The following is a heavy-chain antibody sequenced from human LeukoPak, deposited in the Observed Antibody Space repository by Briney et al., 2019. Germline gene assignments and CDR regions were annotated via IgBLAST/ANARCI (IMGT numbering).Heavy chain of an antibody. V-gene: IGHV5-51*01. Sequence: GESLKISCKGSGYSFTSYWIGWVRQMPGKGLEWMGIIYPGDSDTRYSPSFQGQVTISADKSISTAYLQWSSLKASDTAMYYCARLGCSSTSCSLGAFDIWGQGTMVTVSS. D-gene: IGHD2-2*01. J-gene: IGHJ3*02. CDR2: IYPGDSDT. CDR3: ARLGCSSTSCSLGAFDI. CDR1: GYSFTSYW.